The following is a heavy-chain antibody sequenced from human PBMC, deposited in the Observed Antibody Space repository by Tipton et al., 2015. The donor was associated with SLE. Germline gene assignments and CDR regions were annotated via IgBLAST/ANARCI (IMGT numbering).Heavy chain of an antibody. Sequence: GSLRLSCAASGFTFSSYAMSWVRQAPGKGLEWVSAISGSGGSTYYADSVKGRFTISRDNSKNTLYLKMNSLRAEDTAVYYCAKGIVVVITVFDYWGQGTLVTVSS. CDR1: GFTFSSYA. V-gene: IGHV3-23*01. J-gene: IGHJ4*02. D-gene: IGHD3-22*01. CDR2: ISGSGGST. CDR3: AKGIVVVITVFDY.